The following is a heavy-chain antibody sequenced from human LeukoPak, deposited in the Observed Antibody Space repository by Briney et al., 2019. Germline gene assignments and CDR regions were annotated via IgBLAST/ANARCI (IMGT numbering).Heavy chain of an antibody. CDR3: ATSTPQSWMQLY. J-gene: IGHJ4*02. V-gene: IGHV1-2*02. CDR1: GYTFTGYY. Sequence: GASVKVSCKASGYTFTGYYMHWVRHAPGQGLEWMGWIKPNSGGTNYAQRFQGRVTMTRDTSISTAYMELSRLRSDDTAVYYCATSTPQSWMQLYWGQGTLVTVSS. D-gene: IGHD5-18*01. CDR2: IKPNSGGT.